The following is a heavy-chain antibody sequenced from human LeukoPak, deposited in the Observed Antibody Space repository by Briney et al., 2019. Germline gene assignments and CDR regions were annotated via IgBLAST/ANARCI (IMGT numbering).Heavy chain of an antibody. CDR2: IASNGGSE. D-gene: IGHD3-22*01. Sequence: GGSLRLSCAASGFTFTTYGLHWVRQAPGKGLEWVAAIASNGGSEYYADSVKGRFTISRDNSKNTLFLQMNSLRPDDTAVYYCARGLRRYYDSSGYWGYWGQGTLVTVSS. J-gene: IGHJ4*02. CDR1: GFTFTTYG. V-gene: IGHV3-30*03. CDR3: ARGLRRYYDSSGYWGY.